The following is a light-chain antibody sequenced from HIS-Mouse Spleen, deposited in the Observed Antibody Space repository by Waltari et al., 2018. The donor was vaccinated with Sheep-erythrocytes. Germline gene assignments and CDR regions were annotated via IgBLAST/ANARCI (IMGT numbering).Light chain of an antibody. CDR1: SGGIARNH. V-gene: IGLV6-57*04. J-gene: IGLJ3*02. Sequence: NFMLTQPHSVSESPAKTVTISCTRSSGGIARNHVQWYQHRPGSAPTTVIYEANQRPSGVPDRFSGSIDSSSNSASLTISGLKTEDEADYYCQSYDSSNHGVFGGGTKLTVL. CDR3: QSYDSSNHGV. CDR2: EAN.